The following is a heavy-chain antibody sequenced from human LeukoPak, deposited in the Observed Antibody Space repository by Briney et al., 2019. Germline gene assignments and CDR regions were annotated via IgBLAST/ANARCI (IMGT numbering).Heavy chain of an antibody. D-gene: IGHD3-22*01. CDR3: ARDPNYYESSGYYFH. Sequence: VASVKVSCKASGYTFIDYAMHWVRQAPGQRLEWMGWINTGNGNTKYAQKFQGRVTITRDTSASTVYMELSSLRSEDTAVYYCARDPNYYESSGYYFHWGQGTLVTVSS. CDR2: INTGNGNT. J-gene: IGHJ4*02. V-gene: IGHV1-3*04. CDR1: GYTFIDYA.